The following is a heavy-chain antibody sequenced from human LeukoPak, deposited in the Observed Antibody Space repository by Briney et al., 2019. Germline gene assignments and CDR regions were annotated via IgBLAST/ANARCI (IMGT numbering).Heavy chain of an antibody. CDR1: GGSISSGDYY. CDR2: IYDSVNT. Sequence: SETLSLACTVSGGSISSGDYYWSWIRQPPGKGLEWIGYIYDSVNTNYNPSLESRVTISVDTSKKQFSLKLTSVTAADTAVYYCARVRRYYDSSGYPSRLFDYWGQGTLVIVSS. D-gene: IGHD3-22*01. J-gene: IGHJ4*02. CDR3: ARVRRYYDSSGYPSRLFDY. V-gene: IGHV4-61*08.